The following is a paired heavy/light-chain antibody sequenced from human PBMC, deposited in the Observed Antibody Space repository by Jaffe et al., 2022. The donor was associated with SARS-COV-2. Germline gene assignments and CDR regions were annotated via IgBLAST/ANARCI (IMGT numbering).Light chain of an antibody. CDR1: SSDLDDYKY. CDR2: DVS. V-gene: IGLV2-14*03. CDR3: SSYTSRTFYV. J-gene: IGLJ1*01. Sequence: QSALTQPASVSGSPGQSITISCTGASSDLDDYKYVSWYQQHPGKAPKLIISDVSHRPSGVSNRFSGSKSGNTASLTISGLHTEDEADYYCSSYTSRTFYVFGTGTRVTVL.
Heavy chain of an antibody. J-gene: IGHJ6*02. V-gene: IGHV3-30*18. CDR2: ISYDGGNK. Sequence: QVQLVESGGGVVQPGRSPRLSCAASGFTFGTYGMHWVRQAPGKGLEWVAVISYDGGNKYYADSVKGRFTISRDNSKNTLYLQMNSLRGEDTAMYYCAKESGSSTGMDVWGQGTTVTVSS. CDR3: AKESGSSTGMDV. CDR1: GFTFGTYG. D-gene: IGHD6-25*01.